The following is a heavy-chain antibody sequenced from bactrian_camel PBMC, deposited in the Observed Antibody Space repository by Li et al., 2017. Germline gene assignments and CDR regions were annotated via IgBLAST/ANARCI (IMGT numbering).Heavy chain of an antibody. V-gene: IGHV3S6*01. D-gene: IGHD2*01. Sequence: HVQLVESGGGSVQAGRSLTLSCKVSGFTFGNYAMYWFRQAPGKGREWVSTIFSDGSETDYADSVKGRFTVSRDNAKNTVYLQMNSLKSEDTALYYCTTSNVGSLSRSQATQVTVS. CDR1: GFTFGNYA. J-gene: IGHJ4*01. CDR2: IFSDGSET.